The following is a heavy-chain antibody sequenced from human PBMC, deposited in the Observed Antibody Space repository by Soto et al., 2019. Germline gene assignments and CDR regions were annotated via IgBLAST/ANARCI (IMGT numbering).Heavy chain of an antibody. CDR2: ISGSGGST. J-gene: IGHJ4*02. V-gene: IGHV3-23*01. CDR1: GFTFSSYA. CDR3: AKDLDSSGWFFDY. Sequence: RGGSLRLSCAASGFTFSSYAMSWVRQAPGKGLEWVSAISGSGGSTYYADSMKGRFTISRDNSKNTLYLQMNSLRAEDTAVYYCAKDLDSSGWFFDYWGQGTLVTVSS. D-gene: IGHD6-19*01.